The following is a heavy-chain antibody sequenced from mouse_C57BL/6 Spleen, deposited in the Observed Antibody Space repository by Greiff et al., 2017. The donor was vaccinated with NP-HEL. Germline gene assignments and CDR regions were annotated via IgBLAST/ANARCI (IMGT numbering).Heavy chain of an antibody. V-gene: IGHV1-19*01. CDR1: GYTFTDYY. J-gene: IGHJ3*01. CDR2: INPYNGGT. Sequence: EVQLQQSGPVLVKPGASVKMSCKASGYTFTDYYMNWVKQSHGKSLEWIGVINPYNGGTSYNQKFKGKATLTVDKSSSTAYMELNSLTSEDSAVYYCAREGLRRGFAYWGQRTLVTVSA. D-gene: IGHD2-4*01. CDR3: AREGLRRGFAY.